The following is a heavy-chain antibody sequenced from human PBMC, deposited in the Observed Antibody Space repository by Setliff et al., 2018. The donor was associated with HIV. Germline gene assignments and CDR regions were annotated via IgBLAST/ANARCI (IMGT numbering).Heavy chain of an antibody. CDR1: GGSFSGHY. J-gene: IGHJ4*02. V-gene: IGHV4-34*01. Sequence: PSETLSLTCAVYGGSFSGHYWSWIRQPPGKGLEWIGEINHSGISNFNPSLKSRVTIPIDTPRNQFSLKLSPVTAADTAVYYCARGGGFWSGQLDFWGQGTLVTSPQ. D-gene: IGHD3-3*01. CDR3: ARGGGFWSGQLDF. CDR2: INHSGIS.